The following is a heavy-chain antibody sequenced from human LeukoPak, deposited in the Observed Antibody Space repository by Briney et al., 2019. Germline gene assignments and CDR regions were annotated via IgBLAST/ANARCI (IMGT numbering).Heavy chain of an antibody. V-gene: IGHV4-38-2*02. CDR2: IYHSGST. CDR3: AGFCSGGSCPDH. Sequence: SETLSLTCTVSGYSISSGYYWGWIRQPPGKGLEWIGSIYHSGSTYYNPSLKSRVTISVDSSKSQFSLKLSSATAADTAVYYCAGFCSGGSCPDHWGQGTLVAVSS. D-gene: IGHD2-15*01. CDR1: GYSISSGYY. J-gene: IGHJ4*02.